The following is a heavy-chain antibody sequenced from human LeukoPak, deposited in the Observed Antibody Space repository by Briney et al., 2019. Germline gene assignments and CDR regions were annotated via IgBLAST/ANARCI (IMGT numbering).Heavy chain of an antibody. CDR1: GGSISSSSYY. V-gene: IGHV4-39*02. D-gene: IGHD4-17*01. Sequence: SETLSLTCTVSGGSISSSSYYWGWIRQPPGKGPEWIGSIYYSGSTYYNPSLKSRVAISVDTSKNQFSLKLSSVTAADTAVYYCARDTAGDYGGTFDYWGQGTLVTVSS. J-gene: IGHJ4*02. CDR2: IYYSGST. CDR3: ARDTAGDYGGTFDY.